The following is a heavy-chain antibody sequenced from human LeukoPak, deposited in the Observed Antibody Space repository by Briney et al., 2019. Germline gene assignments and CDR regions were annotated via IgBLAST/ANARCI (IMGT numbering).Heavy chain of an antibody. J-gene: IGHJ4*02. V-gene: IGHV1-46*01. D-gene: IGHD3-10*01. CDR2: INPSGGST. CDR1: GYTFTSYY. CDR3: ARDSGMVRGTVDY. Sequence: ASVNVSCKSSGYTFTSYYMYWVRQAPRQGLEWMGIINPSGGSTSYAQKFQGRVTMTRDTSTRTVYMELSSLRSEDTAVYYCARDSGMVRGTVDYWGQGTLVTVSS.